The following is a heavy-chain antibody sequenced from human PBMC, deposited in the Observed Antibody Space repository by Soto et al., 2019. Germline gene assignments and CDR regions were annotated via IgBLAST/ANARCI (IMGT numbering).Heavy chain of an antibody. CDR3: ARGQRFSDWFNP. Sequence: SETLSLTCTVTGGAISGYYWTWVRQSDGEGLEWIGRIYSSGSTNYNPSLKSRVTISLDTSMNYFSLRLSSVTAADTAVYYCARGQRFSDWFNPWGQGTLVTVSS. J-gene: IGHJ5*02. D-gene: IGHD3-3*01. CDR1: GGAISGYY. V-gene: IGHV4-4*07. CDR2: IYSSGST.